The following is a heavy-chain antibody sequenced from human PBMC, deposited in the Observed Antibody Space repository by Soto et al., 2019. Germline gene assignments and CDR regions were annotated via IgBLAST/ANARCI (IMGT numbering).Heavy chain of an antibody. CDR1: GGSFSGYY. CDR2: INHSGST. CDR3: ARESYYYDSSGDTFSGFDY. Sequence: PSETLSLTCAVYGGSFSGYYWSWIRQPPGKGLEWIGEINHSGSTNYNPSLKSRVTISVDTSKNQFSLKLSSVTAADTAVYYCARESYYYDSSGDTFSGFDYWGPGTLVTVSS. J-gene: IGHJ4*02. D-gene: IGHD3-22*01. V-gene: IGHV4-34*01.